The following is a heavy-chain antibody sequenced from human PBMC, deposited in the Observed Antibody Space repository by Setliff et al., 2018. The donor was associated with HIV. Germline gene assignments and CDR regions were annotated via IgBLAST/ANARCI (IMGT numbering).Heavy chain of an antibody. CDR3: AKRPGYGYPFHI. D-gene: IGHD5-18*01. V-gene: IGHV4-39*01. Sequence: PSETLSLTCTVSGGSISSTTYWWGWIRQPPGKGLEWIGTIYYNGNTFYDPSLKSRVTISIDMSENQFSLKLTSVAAADTAVYYCAKRPGYGYPFHIWGQGTMVTVSS. J-gene: IGHJ3*02. CDR1: GGSISSTTYW. CDR2: IYYNGNT.